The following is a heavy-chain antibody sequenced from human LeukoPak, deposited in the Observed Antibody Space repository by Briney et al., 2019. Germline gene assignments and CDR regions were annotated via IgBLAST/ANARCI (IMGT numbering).Heavy chain of an antibody. Sequence: PGGSLRLSCAASGFTVSSNYMSWVRQAPGKGLEWVSVIYSGGSTYYADSVKGRFTISRDNSKNTLYLQMNSLRAEDTAVYYCARADSGYDLGFDYWGQGTLVTVSS. J-gene: IGHJ4*02. CDR2: IYSGGST. CDR3: ARADSGYDLGFDY. V-gene: IGHV3-53*01. CDR1: GFTVSSNY. D-gene: IGHD5-12*01.